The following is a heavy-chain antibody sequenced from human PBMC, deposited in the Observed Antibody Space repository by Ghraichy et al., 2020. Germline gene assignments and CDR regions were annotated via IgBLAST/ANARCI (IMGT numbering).Heavy chain of an antibody. V-gene: IGHV4-59*01. CDR2: IYYGGST. Sequence: SETLSLTCTVSGGSISNFYWSWIRQPPGKGLEWIGYIYYGGSTNYYPSLKSRVTISVDTSKNQFSLKLNSVTAADTAVYYCARGAGGYIDPFDYWGQGTLVTVSS. D-gene: IGHD2-8*02. J-gene: IGHJ4*02. CDR3: ARGAGGYIDPFDY. CDR1: GGSISNFY.